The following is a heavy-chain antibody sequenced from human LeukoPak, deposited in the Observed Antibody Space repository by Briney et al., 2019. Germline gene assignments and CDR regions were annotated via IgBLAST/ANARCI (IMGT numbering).Heavy chain of an antibody. Sequence: PGGSLRLSCAASGFTFSNYGMSWVRQGPGKGLEWVSGISGNSGSTYYADSVEGRFTISRDNSKSTLYLQMNSLRAGDTAVYYCARDSVGALYGMDVWGQGTTVTVSS. CDR2: ISGNSGST. CDR3: ARDSVGALYGMDV. CDR1: GFTFSNYG. V-gene: IGHV3-23*01. D-gene: IGHD1-26*01. J-gene: IGHJ6*02.